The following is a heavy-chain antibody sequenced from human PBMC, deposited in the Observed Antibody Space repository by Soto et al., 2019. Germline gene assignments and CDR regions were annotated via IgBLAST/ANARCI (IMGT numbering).Heavy chain of an antibody. D-gene: IGHD1-26*01. CDR3: ARTRRYSGSYYLAYFDY. Sequence: GSLRLSCAASGFTFSSYGMHWVRQAPGKGLEWVAVIWYDGSNKYYADSVKGRFTISRDNSKNTLYLQMNSLRAEDTAVYYCARTRRYSGSYYLAYFDYWGQGTLVPVSP. CDR2: IWYDGSNK. J-gene: IGHJ4*02. CDR1: GFTFSSYG. V-gene: IGHV3-33*01.